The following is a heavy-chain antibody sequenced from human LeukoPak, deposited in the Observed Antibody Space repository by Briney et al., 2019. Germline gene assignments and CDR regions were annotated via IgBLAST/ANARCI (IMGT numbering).Heavy chain of an antibody. J-gene: IGHJ4*02. Sequence: PGGSLRLSCAASGFTFSTYGMHWVRQAPGKGLEWVAFIRYDGSNKYYADSVKGRFTISRDNSVDTLSLQMNSLRAEDTAVYYCAKDQTWAFYFDCWGQGTLVTVSS. CDR3: AKDQTWAFYFDC. D-gene: IGHD7-27*01. V-gene: IGHV3-30*02. CDR1: GFTFSTYG. CDR2: IRYDGSNK.